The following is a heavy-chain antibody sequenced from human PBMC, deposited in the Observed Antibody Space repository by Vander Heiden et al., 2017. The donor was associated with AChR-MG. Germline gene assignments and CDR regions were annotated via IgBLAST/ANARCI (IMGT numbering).Heavy chain of an antibody. D-gene: IGHD4-17*01. CDR3: ARDPHYGDYYYYYYMDV. CDR1: GFTFSSYA. CDR2: IAYDGSNK. Sequence: QVQLVESGGGVVQPGRSLRLSCAASGFTFSSYAMHWVRQAPGKGLEWVAVIAYDGSNKYYADSVKGRFTISRDNSKNTLYLQMNSLRAEDTAVYYCARDPHYGDYYYYYYMDVWGKGTTVTVSS. J-gene: IGHJ6*03. V-gene: IGHV3-30-3*01.